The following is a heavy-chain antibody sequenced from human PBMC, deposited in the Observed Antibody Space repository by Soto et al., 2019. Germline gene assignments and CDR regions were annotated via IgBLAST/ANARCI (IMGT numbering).Heavy chain of an antibody. CDR1: GFTFSDYW. CDR2: INSDGSDT. V-gene: IGHV3-74*01. CDR3: ARNQYMTTVSSFGN. D-gene: IGHD4-4*01. Sequence: PGGSLRLSCGASGFTFSDYWMLWVRQAPGKGLVWVSRINSDGSDTDHADSVKGRFTISRDNAKDTLFLQMNSLRAEDTAVYYCARNQYMTTVSSFGNWGQGTLVTVSS. J-gene: IGHJ4*02.